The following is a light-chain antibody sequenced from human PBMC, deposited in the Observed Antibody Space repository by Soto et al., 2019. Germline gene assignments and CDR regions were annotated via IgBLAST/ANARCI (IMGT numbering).Light chain of an antibody. J-gene: IGKJ4*01. CDR2: DAS. CDR3: QQYNNWPPLT. CDR1: ESVSRN. Sequence: EVVMTQSPATLSVSPGERATLSCRASESVSRNLAWYQQKPGQAPRLLIYDASTRATGIPDRFSGGGSGTEFTLTISSLQSEDFAVYYCQQYNNWPPLTFGGGTKVDIK. V-gene: IGKV3-15*01.